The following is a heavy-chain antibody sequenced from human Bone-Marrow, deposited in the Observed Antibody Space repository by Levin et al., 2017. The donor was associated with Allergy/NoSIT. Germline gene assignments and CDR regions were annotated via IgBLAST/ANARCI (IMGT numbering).Heavy chain of an antibody. Sequence: SSETLSLTCTVSGASVTNDLYYWGWIRQPPGKGLEWIGFSDNSGSTYYNPSLRRRVTISVDTSKKQLSLKLDSVTAADSAVYYCVRVRTYYEILSGYYPGWNFDLWGRGTLVTVSS. J-gene: IGHJ2*01. CDR2: SDNSGST. CDR3: VRVRTYYEILSGYYPGWNFDL. CDR1: GASVTNDLYY. D-gene: IGHD3-9*01. V-gene: IGHV4-39*01.